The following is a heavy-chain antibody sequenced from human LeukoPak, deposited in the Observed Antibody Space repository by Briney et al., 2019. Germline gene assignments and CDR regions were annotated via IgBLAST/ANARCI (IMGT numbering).Heavy chain of an antibody. J-gene: IGHJ4*02. CDR1: GCTFSSYA. Sequence: TGGSLRLSCAASGCTFSSYAMSWVRQAPGKGLEWDSLIYSGGSTSYADSVKGRFTFSRDNSKNTMYLQMNSRRAEDTAVYYCARDRVNWNYVGGLFDYWGQGTLVTVSS. D-gene: IGHD1-7*01. CDR2: IYSGGST. V-gene: IGHV3-53*01. CDR3: ARDRVNWNYVGGLFDY.